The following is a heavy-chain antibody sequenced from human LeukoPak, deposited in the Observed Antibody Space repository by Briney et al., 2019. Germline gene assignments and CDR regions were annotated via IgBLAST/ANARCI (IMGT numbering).Heavy chain of an antibody. V-gene: IGHV4-34*01. D-gene: IGHD4-17*01. J-gene: IGHJ2*01. CDR2: INHSGST. CDR1: GGSFSGYY. Sequence: SETLSLTCAVYGGSFSGYYWSWIRQPPGKGLEWIGEINHSGSTNYNPSLKSRVTISVDTSKNQFSLKLSSVTAADTAVYYCARHGWYFDLWGRGTLVTVSS. CDR3: ARHGWYFDL.